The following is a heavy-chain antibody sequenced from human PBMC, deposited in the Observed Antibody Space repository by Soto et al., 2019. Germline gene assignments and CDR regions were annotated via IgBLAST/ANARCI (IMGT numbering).Heavy chain of an antibody. J-gene: IGHJ4*02. D-gene: IGHD4-17*01. V-gene: IGHV3-30-3*01. CDR3: ARDQDLDDYGDLFDY. Sequence: HPGGSLRLSCAASGFTFSSYAMHWVRQAPGKGLEWVAVISYDGSNKYYADSVKGRFTISRDNSKNTLYLQMNSLRAGDTAVYYCARDQDLDDYGDLFDYWGQGTLVTVSS. CDR2: ISYDGSNK. CDR1: GFTFSSYA.